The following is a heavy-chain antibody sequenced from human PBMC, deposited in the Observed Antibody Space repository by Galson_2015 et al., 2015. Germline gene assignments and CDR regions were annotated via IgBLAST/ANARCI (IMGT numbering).Heavy chain of an antibody. CDR3: TRSLRWYYDSSGLGAFDI. CDR1: GFTFSGSA. D-gene: IGHD3-22*01. CDR2: IRSKANSYAT. J-gene: IGHJ3*02. Sequence: SLRLSCAASGFTFSGSAMHWVRQASGKGLEWVGRIRSKANSYATAYAASVKGRFTISRDDSKNTAYLQMNSLKTEDTAVYYCTRSLRWYYDSSGLGAFDIWGQGTMVTVSS. V-gene: IGHV3-73*01.